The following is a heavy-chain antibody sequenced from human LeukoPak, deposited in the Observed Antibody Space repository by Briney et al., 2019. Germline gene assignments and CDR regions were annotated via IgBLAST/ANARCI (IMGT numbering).Heavy chain of an antibody. V-gene: IGHV1-2*02. CDR1: GYTFTAYY. D-gene: IGHD4-17*01. CDR3: ARGRRTVTTPHDAFDI. CDR2: INPNSGGT. Sequence: GASVKVSCKASGYTFTAYYIHWVRQAPGQGLEWMGWINPNSGGTKYAQKLQGRVTMTTDTSTSTAYMELRSLRSDDTAVYYCARGRRTVTTPHDAFDIWGQGTMVTVSS. J-gene: IGHJ3*02.